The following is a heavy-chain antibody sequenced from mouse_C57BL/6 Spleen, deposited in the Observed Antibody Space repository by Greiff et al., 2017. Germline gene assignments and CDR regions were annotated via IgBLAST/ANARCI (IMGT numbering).Heavy chain of an antibody. CDR3: AYGYDEAWFAY. CDR2: IFPGSGST. CDR1: GYTFTDYY. Sequence: VQLQQSGPELVKPGASVKISCKASGYTFTDYYINWVKQRPGQGLEWIGWIFPGSGSTYYNEKFKGKATLTVDTSSSTAYMLLSSLTSEDAAVYFGAYGYDEAWFAYWGQGTLVTVSA. D-gene: IGHD2-2*01. V-gene: IGHV1-75*01. J-gene: IGHJ3*01.